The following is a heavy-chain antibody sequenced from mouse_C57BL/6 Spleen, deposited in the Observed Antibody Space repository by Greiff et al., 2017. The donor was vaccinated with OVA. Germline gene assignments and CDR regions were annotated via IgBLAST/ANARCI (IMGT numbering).Heavy chain of an antibody. CDR3: ARDYGSSYRFDY. CDR2: ISYDGSN. V-gene: IGHV3-6*01. CDR1: GYSITSGYY. Sequence: EVKLMESGPGLVKPSQSLSLTCSVTGYSITSGYYWNWIRQFPGNKLEWMGYISYDGSNNYNPSLKNRIPITRDTSKNQFFLKLNSVTTEDTATYYCARDYGSSYRFDYWGQGTTLTVSS. J-gene: IGHJ2*01. D-gene: IGHD1-1*01.